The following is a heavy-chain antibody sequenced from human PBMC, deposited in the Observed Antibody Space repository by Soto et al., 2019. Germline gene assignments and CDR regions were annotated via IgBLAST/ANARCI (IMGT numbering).Heavy chain of an antibody. CDR1: GGSISSYY. V-gene: IGHV4-59*01. CDR3: ASLERNYIAAAGTGWFDP. Sequence: SETLSLTCTVAGGSISSYYWRWIRQPPGKGLEWIGYIYYSGSTNYNPSLKSRVTISVDTSKNQFSLKLSSVTAADTAVYYCASLERNYIAAAGTGWFDPWGQGTLVTVSS. CDR2: IYYSGST. J-gene: IGHJ5*02. D-gene: IGHD6-13*01.